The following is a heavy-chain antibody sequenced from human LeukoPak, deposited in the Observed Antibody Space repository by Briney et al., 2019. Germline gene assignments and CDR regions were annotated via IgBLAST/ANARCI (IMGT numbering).Heavy chain of an antibody. CDR1: RFTFSNYG. Sequence: PGGSLRLSCAASRFTFSNYGVNWVRQAPGKGLEWVSYINSRSSTIYYADSVKGRFTISRDNSKNTLYLQMDSLRAEDTAIYYCAKVFRAYGDYFSFDFWGQGTLVTVSS. V-gene: IGHV3-48*01. J-gene: IGHJ4*02. CDR2: INSRSSTI. CDR3: AKVFRAYGDYFSFDF. D-gene: IGHD4-17*01.